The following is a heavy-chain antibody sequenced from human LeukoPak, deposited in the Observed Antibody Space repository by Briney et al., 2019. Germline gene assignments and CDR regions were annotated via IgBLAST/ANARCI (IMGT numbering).Heavy chain of an antibody. CDR3: ARDLYTNPDAFDI. V-gene: IGHV1-18*01. Sequence: ASVKVSCKASGYTFTSYGISWVRQAPGQGLEWMGWINAYNGNTNYAQKLQGRVTMTTDTSATIAYMELRSLRSDDTAVYYRARDLYTNPDAFDIWGQGTMVTVSS. D-gene: IGHD3-16*01. J-gene: IGHJ3*02. CDR2: INAYNGNT. CDR1: GYTFTSYG.